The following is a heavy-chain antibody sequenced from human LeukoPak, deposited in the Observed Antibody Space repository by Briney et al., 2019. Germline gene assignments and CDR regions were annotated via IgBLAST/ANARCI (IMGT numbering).Heavy chain of an antibody. J-gene: IGHJ5*02. CDR1: GYTLTELS. V-gene: IGHV1-24*01. D-gene: IGHD2-15*01. CDR3: AAVIRGRINWFDP. Sequence: ASVKVSCKVSGYTLTELSMHWVRQAPGKGLEWMGGFDPEDGETIYTQKFQGRVTMTEDTSTDTAYMELSSLRSEDTAVYYCAAVIRGRINWFDPWGQGTLVTVSS. CDR2: FDPEDGET.